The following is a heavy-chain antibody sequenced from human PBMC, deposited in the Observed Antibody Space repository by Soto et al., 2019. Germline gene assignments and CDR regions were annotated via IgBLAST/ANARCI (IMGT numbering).Heavy chain of an antibody. CDR2: IWYDGSNK. CDR1: GFTFSSYG. J-gene: IGHJ5*02. Sequence: PGGSLRLSCAASGFTFSSYGMHWVRQAPGKGLEWVAVIWYDGSNKYYADSVKGRFTISRDNSKNTLYLQMNSLRSEDTAVYYCAREKGSSGFDPWGQGTLVTVSS. D-gene: IGHD6-6*01. CDR3: AREKGSSGFDP. V-gene: IGHV3-33*01.